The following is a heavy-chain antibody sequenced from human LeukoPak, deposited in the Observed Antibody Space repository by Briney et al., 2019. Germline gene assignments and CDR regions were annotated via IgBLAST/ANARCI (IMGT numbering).Heavy chain of an antibody. CDR2: IYSGGST. CDR3: ARLDCSGGSCYSGPGAFDI. D-gene: IGHD2-15*01. Sequence: PGGSLRLSCAASGFTVSSNYMSWVRQAPGKGLEWVSVIYSGGSTYYADSVKGRFTISRDNSKNTLYLQMNSLRAEDTAVYYCARLDCSGGSCYSGPGAFDIWGQGTMVTVSS. CDR1: GFTVSSNY. V-gene: IGHV3-53*01. J-gene: IGHJ3*02.